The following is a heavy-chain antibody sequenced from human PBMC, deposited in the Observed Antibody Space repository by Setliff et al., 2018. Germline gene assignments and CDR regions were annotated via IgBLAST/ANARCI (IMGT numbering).Heavy chain of an antibody. CDR3: AKVDIDYVMTRDNTWQYIFYMDV. Sequence: LSLTCSVLGDSLSSGTQYWAWIRQPPGRGLEWIGNINYSGSSYYNTSLKSRVTMSVDASKNQVSLKVTSVTAEDTAVYYCAKVDIDYVMTRDNTWQYIFYMDVWGRGTTVTVSS. CDR2: INYSGSS. CDR1: GDSLSSGTQY. V-gene: IGHV4-39*01. D-gene: IGHD3-10*02. J-gene: IGHJ6*03.